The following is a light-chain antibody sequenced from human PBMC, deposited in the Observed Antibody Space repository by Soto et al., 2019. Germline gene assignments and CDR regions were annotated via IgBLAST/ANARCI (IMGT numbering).Light chain of an antibody. V-gene: IGKV3-20*01. CDR1: QSVNSH. Sequence: EIVLTQSPGTLSLSPGERATLSCRASQSVNSHLVWYQQKPGQAPRLLIYGASSRATGIPDRFSGSGSGTDFTLTISRLEPEDFAVYYCQQFDHSPWTFGQGTKVEIK. CDR3: QQFDHSPWT. J-gene: IGKJ1*01. CDR2: GAS.